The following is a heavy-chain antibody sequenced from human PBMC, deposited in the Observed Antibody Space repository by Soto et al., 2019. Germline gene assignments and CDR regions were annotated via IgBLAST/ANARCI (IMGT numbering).Heavy chain of an antibody. J-gene: IGHJ6*02. V-gene: IGHV1-69*12. CDR1: GGTFSSYA. D-gene: IGHD2-2*01. Sequence: QVQLVQSGAEVKKPGSSVKVSCKASGGTFSSYAISWVRQAPGQGLEWMGGIIPIFGTANYEQKFQGRVPITADESTSTASMELSSLRSEDTAVYYCARHVPAAGYYYGMDVWGQGTTVTVSS. CDR3: ARHVPAAGYYYGMDV. CDR2: IIPIFGTA.